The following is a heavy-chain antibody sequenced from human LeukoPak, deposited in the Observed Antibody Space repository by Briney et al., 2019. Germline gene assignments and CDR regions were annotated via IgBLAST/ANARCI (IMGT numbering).Heavy chain of an antibody. CDR3: ARDLTTVTSNY. D-gene: IGHD4-17*01. V-gene: IGHV3-30*04. CDR2: ISYDGSNT. CDR1: GFTFSNYG. Sequence: GRSLSLSYAASGFTFSNYGIHWVRQAPGKGLEWVALISYDGSNTWYADSVKGRFTISRDNSKNTLYLQMTSLGVEDTAVYYCARDLTTVTSNYWGQGTLVTVSS. J-gene: IGHJ4*02.